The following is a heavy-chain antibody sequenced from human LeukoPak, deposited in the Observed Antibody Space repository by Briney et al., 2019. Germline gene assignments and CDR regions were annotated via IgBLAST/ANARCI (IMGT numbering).Heavy chain of an antibody. CDR2: ISSSSTTI. D-gene: IGHD3-22*01. CDR3: ARDSYGNSGYYYVSDY. V-gene: IGHV3-48*02. J-gene: IGHJ4*02. Sequence: GGSLILSCAASGFTFSSYSLSWVRQAPRKGLEWVSYISSSSTTIYYADSVKGRFTISRDNAKNSLYLQMNSLRDEDTAVYYCARDSYGNSGYYYVSDYWGQGTLVTVSS. CDR1: GFTFSSYS.